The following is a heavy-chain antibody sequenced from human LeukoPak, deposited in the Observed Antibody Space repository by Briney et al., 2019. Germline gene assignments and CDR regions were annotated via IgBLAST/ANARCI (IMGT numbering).Heavy chain of an antibody. D-gene: IGHD6-19*01. J-gene: IGHJ4*02. CDR2: INTDGTVT. Sequence: GGSLRLSCAASGFTFSKYWMLWVRQAPAKGLESVSRINTDGTVTTYADSVKGRFTVSRDNADNTMFLQMNSVRDEDTAVYYCATKQWLAPPPDSWGQGTPVTVSS. CDR1: GFTFSKYW. CDR3: ATKQWLAPPPDS. V-gene: IGHV3-74*01.